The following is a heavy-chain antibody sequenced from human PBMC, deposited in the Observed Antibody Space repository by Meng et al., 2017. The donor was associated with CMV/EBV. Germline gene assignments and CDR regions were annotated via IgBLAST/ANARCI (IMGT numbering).Heavy chain of an antibody. Sequence: GSLRLSCAVYGGSFSGYYWSWIRQPPGKGLEWIGEINHSGSTNYNPSLKSRVTISVDTSKNQFSLKLSSVTAADTAVYYCARGFGARDYWGQGTLATVSS. CDR3: ARGFGARDY. V-gene: IGHV4-34*01. J-gene: IGHJ4*02. CDR2: INHSGST. CDR1: GGSFSGYY. D-gene: IGHD3-16*01.